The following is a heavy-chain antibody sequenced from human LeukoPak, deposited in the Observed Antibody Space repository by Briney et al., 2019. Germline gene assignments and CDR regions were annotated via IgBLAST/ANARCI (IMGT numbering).Heavy chain of an antibody. CDR3: ARYCSGGSCYSDSGIDY. Sequence: ASVKVSCKASGYTFTSYAMHWVRQAPGQRLEWMGWINAGNGNTKHSQKFQGRVTITRDTSASTAYMELSSLRSEDTAVYYCARYCSGGSCYSDSGIDYWGQGTLVTVSS. D-gene: IGHD2-15*01. V-gene: IGHV1-3*01. J-gene: IGHJ4*02. CDR1: GYTFTSYA. CDR2: INAGNGNT.